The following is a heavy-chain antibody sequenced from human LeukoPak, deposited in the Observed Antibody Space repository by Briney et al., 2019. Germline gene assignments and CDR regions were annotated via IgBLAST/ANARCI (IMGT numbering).Heavy chain of an antibody. V-gene: IGHV3-23*01. CDR3: AKDSLPSYGGYFDF. CDR2: MSGSGGST. CDR1: GFTFSSDT. Sequence: GGSLRLSCSASGFTFSSDTMHWVRQAPGKGLEWVSGMSGSGGSTYYADFVKGRFTISRDNSKNTLYLQMNTLRAEDTAIYYCAKDSLPSYGGYFDFWGQGTLVTVSS. J-gene: IGHJ4*02. D-gene: IGHD3-16*01.